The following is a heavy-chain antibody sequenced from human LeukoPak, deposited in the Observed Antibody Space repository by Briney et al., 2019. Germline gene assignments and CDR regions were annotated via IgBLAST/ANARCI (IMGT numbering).Heavy chain of an antibody. CDR1: GGTFSSYA. V-gene: IGHV1-69*05. J-gene: IGHJ5*02. D-gene: IGHD7-27*01. CDR3: ARGAGEGNWFDP. Sequence: SVKVSCKASGGTFSSYAISWVRQAPGQGLEWMGGIIPIFGTANYAQKFQGRVTITTDESTSTAYMELSSLRSEDTAVYYCARGAGEGNWFDPWGQGTLVTVSS. CDR2: IIPIFGTA.